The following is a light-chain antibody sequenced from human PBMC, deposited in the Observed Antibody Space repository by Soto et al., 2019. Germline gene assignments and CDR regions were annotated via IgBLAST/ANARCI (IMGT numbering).Light chain of an antibody. CDR1: QSVSSN. V-gene: IGKV3-15*01. CDR3: QQYNNWPLLT. J-gene: IGKJ4*01. Sequence: IVMTQSPATLSVSPGERATLSCRASQSVSSNSAWYQQQPGQAPRLLIYGASTRATGIPARFSGSGSGTEFTLTISSLQSEDFAVYYCQQYNNWPLLTFGGGTRVEI. CDR2: GAS.